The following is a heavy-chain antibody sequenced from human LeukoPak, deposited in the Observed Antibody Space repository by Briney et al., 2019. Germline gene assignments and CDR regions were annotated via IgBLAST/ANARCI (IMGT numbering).Heavy chain of an antibody. CDR2: ICYSGST. Sequence: PSETLSLTCTVSGASISSSGYCWGWIRQRPGPGLEWIGSICYSGSTYYNPSLKSRVTISIDTSKNQFSLRLSSVTAADTAVYYCARRLFKIQVAGHYDYWGQGILVTVSS. CDR1: GASISSSGYC. V-gene: IGHV4-39*07. D-gene: IGHD6-19*01. J-gene: IGHJ4*02. CDR3: ARRLFKIQVAGHYDY.